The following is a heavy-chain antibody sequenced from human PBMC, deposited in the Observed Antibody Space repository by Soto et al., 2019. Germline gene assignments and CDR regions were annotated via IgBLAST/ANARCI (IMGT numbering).Heavy chain of an antibody. J-gene: IGHJ4*02. V-gene: IGHV3-30-3*01. Sequence: TGGPLRLSCAASGFTFSSYAMHWVRQAPGKGLEWVAVISYDGSNKYYADSVKGRFTISRDNSKNTLYLQMNSLRAEDTAVYYCARRVRNREMATPLGPFDYWGQGTLVTVSS. CDR1: GFTFSSYA. CDR2: ISYDGSNK. CDR3: ARRVRNREMATPLGPFDY. D-gene: IGHD5-12*01.